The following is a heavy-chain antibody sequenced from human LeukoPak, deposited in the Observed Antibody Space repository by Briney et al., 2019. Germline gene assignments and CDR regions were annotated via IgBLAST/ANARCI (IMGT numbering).Heavy chain of an antibody. CDR1: GTIVSTNY. V-gene: IGHV3-53*01. D-gene: IGHD3/OR15-3a*01. Sequence: GGSLRLSCVSSGTIVSTNYMQWVRQAPGKGLECVSLLYMNENTYYADSVKGRFTISRDSSRNTLFLQMSNLRAEDTAVYYCVREDLGVEYWGQGTLVTVSP. CDR2: LYMNENT. CDR3: VREDLGVEY. J-gene: IGHJ4*02.